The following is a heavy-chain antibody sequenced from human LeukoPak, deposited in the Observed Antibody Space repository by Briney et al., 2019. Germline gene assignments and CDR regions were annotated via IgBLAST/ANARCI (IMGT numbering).Heavy chain of an antibody. CDR3: AKDDAWLQFGE. Sequence: GGSLRLSCAASGFTFSDYYMSWIRQAPGKGLEWVSYISSSGSTIYYADSVKGRFTISRDNAKNTLYLEVISLTAEDTAVYYCAKDDAWLQFGEWSQGTLVTVSS. J-gene: IGHJ4*02. CDR1: GFTFSDYY. V-gene: IGHV3-11*01. CDR2: ISSSGSTI. D-gene: IGHD3-10*01.